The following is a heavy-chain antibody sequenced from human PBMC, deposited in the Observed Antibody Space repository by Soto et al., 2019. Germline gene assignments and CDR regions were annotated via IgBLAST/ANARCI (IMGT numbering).Heavy chain of an antibody. CDR2: IYYSGST. CDR1: GGSISSGGYY. J-gene: IGHJ6*02. CDR3: ARDTAVAGDPYYYYYGMDV. D-gene: IGHD6-19*01. V-gene: IGHV4-31*03. Sequence: PSETLSLTCTVSGGSISSGGYYWSWIRQHPGKGLEWIGYIYYSGSTYYNPSLKSRVTISVDTSKNQFSLKLSSVTAADTAVYYCARDTAVAGDPYYYYYGMDVWGQGTTVTVSS.